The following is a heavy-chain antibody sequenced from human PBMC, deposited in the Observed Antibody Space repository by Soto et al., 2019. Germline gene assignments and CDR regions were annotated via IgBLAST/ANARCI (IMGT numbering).Heavy chain of an antibody. Sequence: ASVKVSCKVSGYTLTELSMHWVRQAPGKGLEWMGGFDPEDGETIYAQKFQGRVTMTEDTSTDTAYMELSSLRSEDTAVYYCASRISGPDPLAEDSGVAVAGIDYWG. J-gene: IGHJ4*01. CDR1: GYTLTELS. CDR2: FDPEDGET. D-gene: IGHD6-19*01. CDR3: ASRISGPDPLAEDSGVAVAGIDY. V-gene: IGHV1-24*01.